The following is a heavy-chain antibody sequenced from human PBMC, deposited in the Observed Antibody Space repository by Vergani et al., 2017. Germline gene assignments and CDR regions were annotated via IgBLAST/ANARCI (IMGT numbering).Heavy chain of an antibody. CDR1: GGSFTSYH. J-gene: IGHJ6*03. CDR2: IDHTGRP. V-gene: IGHV4-34*01. D-gene: IGHD4-11*01. CDR3: ARVNTETNGYIYYYYYMDV. Sequence: QVQLQQWGGGLLKPSETLSLTCVVNGGSFTSYHWTWIRQSPGEGLEWVGDIDHTGRPDYNPSLKSRLTMSVDKSRNQLSLTLNYVTATDTAIYFFARVNTETNGYIYYYYYMDVWGQGTAVTVS.